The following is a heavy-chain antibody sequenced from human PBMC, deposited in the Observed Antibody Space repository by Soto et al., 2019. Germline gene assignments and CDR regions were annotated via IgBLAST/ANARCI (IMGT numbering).Heavy chain of an antibody. CDR2: IYYSGST. CDR1: GGSISSYY. J-gene: IGHJ4*02. V-gene: IGHV4-59*01. D-gene: IGHD4-4*01. CDR3: AAWTTFQSAIFVY. Sequence: SETLSLTCTVSGGSISSYYWSWIRQPPGKGLEWIGYIYYSGSTNYNPSLKSRVTISVDTSKNQFSLKLSSVTAADTAVYYCAAWTTFQSAIFVYWGQGTLVTVSS.